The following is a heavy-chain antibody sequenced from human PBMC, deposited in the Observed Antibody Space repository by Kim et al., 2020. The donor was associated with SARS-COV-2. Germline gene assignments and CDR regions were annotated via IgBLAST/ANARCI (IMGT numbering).Heavy chain of an antibody. J-gene: IGHJ4*02. Sequence: SETLSLTCTVSGGSISSGSYYWSWIRQPAGKGLEWIGRIYTSGSTNYNPSLKSRVTISVDTSKNRFSLKLSSVTAADTAVYYCARDRGRGILTGYFDYWGQGTLVTVSS. D-gene: IGHD3-9*01. CDR1: GGSISSGSYY. CDR3: ARDRGRGILTGYFDY. CDR2: IYTSGST. V-gene: IGHV4-61*02.